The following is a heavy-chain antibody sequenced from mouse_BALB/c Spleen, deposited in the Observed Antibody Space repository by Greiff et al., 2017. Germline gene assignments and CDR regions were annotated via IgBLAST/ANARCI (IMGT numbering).Heavy chain of an antibody. CDR1: GYTFTSYW. CDR3: TRSYYGNPYAMDY. J-gene: IGHJ4*01. Sequence: VKLQQPGAELVRPGASVKLSCKASGYTFTSYWINWVKQRPGQGLEWIGNIYPSDSYTNYNQKFKDKATLTVDKSSSTAYMQLSSPTSEDSAVYYCTRSYYGNPYAMDYWGQGTSVTVSS. V-gene: IGHV1-69*02. D-gene: IGHD2-10*01. CDR2: IYPSDSYT.